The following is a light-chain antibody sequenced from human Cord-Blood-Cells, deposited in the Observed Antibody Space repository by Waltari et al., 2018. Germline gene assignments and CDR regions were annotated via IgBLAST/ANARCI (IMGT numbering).Light chain of an antibody. V-gene: IGLV2-23*01. CDR3: CSYAGSSFWV. J-gene: IGLJ3*02. CDR1: SSDVGRSNL. CDR2: EGS. Sequence: QSALTQPASVSGSPGQSITISCTGTSSDVGRSNLFSWYQQHPGKAPKLMIYEGSKRPSGVSNRFSGSKSGNTASLTISGLQAEDEADYYCCSYAGSSFWVFGGGTKLTVL.